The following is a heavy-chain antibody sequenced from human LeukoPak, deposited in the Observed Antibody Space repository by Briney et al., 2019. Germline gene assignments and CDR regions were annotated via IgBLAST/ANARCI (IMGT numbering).Heavy chain of an antibody. CDR3: ARDQSVVLSYYYDSSGSGRAFDI. J-gene: IGHJ3*02. D-gene: IGHD3-22*01. CDR1: GYTLTELS. CDR2: FDPEDGET. V-gene: IGHV1-24*01. Sequence: GASVKVSCKVSGYTLTELSMHWVRQAPGKGLEWMGGFDPEDGETIYAQKFQGRVTMTRDTSTSTVYMELSSLRSEDTAVYYCARDQSVVLSYYYDSSGSGRAFDIWGQGTMVTVSS.